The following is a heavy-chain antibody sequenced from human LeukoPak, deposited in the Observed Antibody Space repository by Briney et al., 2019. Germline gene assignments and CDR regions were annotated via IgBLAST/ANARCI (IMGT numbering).Heavy chain of an antibody. CDR2: IKQDGSEK. Sequence: GVSLRLSCAASGFTFGSHWMSWVRQAPGKGLEWVANIKQDGSEKYYVDSVKSRFTISRDNAKNSLYLQMNSLRAEDTAVYYCASTTLDWLSSYYFDYWGQGTLVTVSS. V-gene: IGHV3-7*01. D-gene: IGHD3/OR15-3a*01. J-gene: IGHJ4*02. CDR1: GFTFGSHW. CDR3: ASTTLDWLSSYYFDY.